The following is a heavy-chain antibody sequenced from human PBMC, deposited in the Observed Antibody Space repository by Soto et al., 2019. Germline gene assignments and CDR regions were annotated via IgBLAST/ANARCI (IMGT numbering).Heavy chain of an antibody. D-gene: IGHD2-15*01. Sequence: ASVKVSCKSSGYTCTSYDSNWVRQATGQGLEWMGWMNPNSGNTGYAQKFQGRVTMTRNTSISTAYMELSSLRSEDTAVYYCARAGTIVVVVAATLRPHDAVDIWG. CDR2: MNPNSGNT. V-gene: IGHV1-8*01. CDR3: ARAGTIVVVVAATLRPHDAVDI. CDR1: GYTCTSYD. J-gene: IGHJ3*02.